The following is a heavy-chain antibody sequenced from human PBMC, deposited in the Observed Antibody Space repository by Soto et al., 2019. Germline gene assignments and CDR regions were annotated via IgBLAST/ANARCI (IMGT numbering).Heavy chain of an antibody. J-gene: IGHJ6*03. CDR1: GFTFSSYA. CDR2: ISGSGGST. V-gene: IGHV3-23*01. D-gene: IGHD4-17*01. Sequence: EVQLLESGGGLVQPGGSPRLSCAASGFTFSSYAMSWVRQAPGKGLEWVSAISGSGGSTYYADSVKGRFTISRDNSKNTLYLQMNSLRAEDTAVYYCAKGSTDYGDYVAYYYYMDVWGKGTTVTVSS. CDR3: AKGSTDYGDYVAYYYYMDV.